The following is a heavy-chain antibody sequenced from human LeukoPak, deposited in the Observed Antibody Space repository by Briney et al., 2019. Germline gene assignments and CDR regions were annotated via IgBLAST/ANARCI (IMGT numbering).Heavy chain of an antibody. J-gene: IGHJ3*02. CDR1: GITFTGHS. CDR3: ARESGEAFDI. V-gene: IGHV3-21*01. Sequence: GGSLRLSCSASGITFTGHSMNWVRQAPGKGLEWVSAIGSSSTSIYYADSVKGRFTVSRDNAKNSLYLQMNSLRAEDTAVYYCARESGEAFDIWGQGTMVIVSS. D-gene: IGHD3-10*01. CDR2: IGSSSTSI.